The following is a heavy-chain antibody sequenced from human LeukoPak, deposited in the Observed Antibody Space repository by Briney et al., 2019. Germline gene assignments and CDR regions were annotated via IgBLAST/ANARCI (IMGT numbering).Heavy chain of an antibody. V-gene: IGHV4-34*01. J-gene: IGHJ5*02. CDR1: GGSFSGYY. CDR2: INHSGST. Sequence: SETLSLTCAVYGGSFSGYYWSWIRQPPGKGLEWIGEINHSGSTNYNPSLKSRVTISVDTSKNQFSLKLSSVTAADTAVYYCARGMRRIVGARGGFDPWGQGTLVTVSP. CDR3: ARGMRRIVGARGGFDP. D-gene: IGHD1-26*01.